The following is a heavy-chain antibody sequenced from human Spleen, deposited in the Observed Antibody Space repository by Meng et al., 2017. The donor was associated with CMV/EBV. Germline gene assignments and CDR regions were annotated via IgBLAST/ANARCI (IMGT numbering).Heavy chain of an antibody. V-gene: IGHV3-66*02. CDR1: GFTFDDYA. D-gene: IGHD3-16*01. J-gene: IGHJ4*02. CDR2: IYAGGTT. Sequence: GESLKISCAASGFTFDDYAMHWVRQAPGKGLEWVSHIYAGGTTHYADSVKGRFSISRDNSKNTLYLQMNSLTAEDTAVYYCARAIRESWRDYVGGSGFDLWGQGTLVTVS. CDR3: ARAIRESWRDYVGGSGFDL.